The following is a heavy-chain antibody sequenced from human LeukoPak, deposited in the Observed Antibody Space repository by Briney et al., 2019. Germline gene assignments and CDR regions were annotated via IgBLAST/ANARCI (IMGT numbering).Heavy chain of an antibody. CDR3: AKGDYDILTGYIDY. Sequence: PGGSLRLSXAASGFTFSSYAMSWVRQAPGKGLEWVSAISGSGGSTYYADSVKGRFTISRDNSKNTLYLQMNSLRAEDTAVYYCAKGDYDILTGYIDYWGQGTLVTVSS. D-gene: IGHD3-9*01. CDR2: ISGSGGST. J-gene: IGHJ4*02. CDR1: GFTFSSYA. V-gene: IGHV3-23*01.